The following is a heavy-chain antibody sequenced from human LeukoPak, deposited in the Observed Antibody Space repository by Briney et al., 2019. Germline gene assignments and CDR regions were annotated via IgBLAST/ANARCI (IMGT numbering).Heavy chain of an antibody. D-gene: IGHD5-24*01. Sequence: GASVKVSCKASGYTFTGYYMHWVRQAPGQGLEWMGWINPNSGGTNYAQKFQGRVTMTGDTSISTAYMELSRLRSDDTAVYYCARGPSRDGYNPKGGDYWGQGTLVTVSS. CDR3: ARGPSRDGYNPKGGDY. CDR1: GYTFTGYY. V-gene: IGHV1-2*02. J-gene: IGHJ4*02. CDR2: INPNSGGT.